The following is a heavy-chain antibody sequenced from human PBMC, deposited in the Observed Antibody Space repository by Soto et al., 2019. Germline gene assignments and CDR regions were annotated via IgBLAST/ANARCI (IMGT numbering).Heavy chain of an antibody. J-gene: IGHJ6*03. V-gene: IGHV3-23*01. CDR1: GFTFSSYA. CDR2: ISGSGGST. CDR3: AKVFLCGGDCWDPLYMDV. D-gene: IGHD2-21*01. Sequence: GGSLRLSCAASGFTFSSYAMSWVRQAPGKGLEWVSAISGSGGSTYYADSVKGRFTISRDNSKKTLYLQMNSLRAEDTAVYYCAKVFLCGGDCWDPLYMDVWGKGTTVTVSS.